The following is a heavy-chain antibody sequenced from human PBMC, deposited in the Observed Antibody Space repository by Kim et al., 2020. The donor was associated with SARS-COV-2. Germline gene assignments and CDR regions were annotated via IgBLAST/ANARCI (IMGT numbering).Heavy chain of an antibody. CDR2: INAGNGNT. CDR1: GYTFTSYA. D-gene: IGHD2-15*01. CDR3: ARGYCSGGSCYSKNYYYYYYGMDV. J-gene: IGHJ6*02. V-gene: IGHV1-3*01. Sequence: ASVKVSCKASGYTFTSYAMHWVRQAPGQRLEWMGWINAGNGNTKYSQKFQGRVTITRDTSASTAYMELSSLRSEDTAVYYCARGYCSGGSCYSKNYYYYYYGMDVWGQGTTVTVSS.